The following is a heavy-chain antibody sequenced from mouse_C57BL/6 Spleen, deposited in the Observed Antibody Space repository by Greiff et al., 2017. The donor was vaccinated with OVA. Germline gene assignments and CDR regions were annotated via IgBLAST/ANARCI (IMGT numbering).Heavy chain of an antibody. D-gene: IGHD1-1*01. CDR2: INPNNGGT. CDR1: GYTFTDYN. CDR3: ARTPDDYYYGSPYYFDY. V-gene: IGHV1-18*01. J-gene: IGHJ2*01. Sequence: EVQLQESGPELVKPGASVKIPCKASGYTFTDYNMDWVKQSHGKSLEWIGDINPNNGGTIYNQKFKGKATLTVDKSSSTAYMELRSLTSEDTAVYYCARTPDDYYYGSPYYFDYWGQGTTLTVSS.